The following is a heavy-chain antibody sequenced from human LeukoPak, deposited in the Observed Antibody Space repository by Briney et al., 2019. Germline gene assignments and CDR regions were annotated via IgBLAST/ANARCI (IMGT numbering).Heavy chain of an antibody. Sequence: GASVNVSCKASGYAFTAYYMHWVRQAPGQGLEWMGWINPNSGGTNYTQNFQGRVTITRDTSITTAYMELSRLTSDDTALYYCARDQGYGSGGYSFDYWGQRTRVTVSS. V-gene: IGHV1-2*02. CDR3: ARDQGYGSGGYSFDY. J-gene: IGHJ4*02. D-gene: IGHD3-10*01. CDR1: GYAFTAYY. CDR2: INPNSGGT.